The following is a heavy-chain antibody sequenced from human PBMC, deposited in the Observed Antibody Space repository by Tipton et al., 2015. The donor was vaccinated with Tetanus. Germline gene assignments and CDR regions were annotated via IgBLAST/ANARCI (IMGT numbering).Heavy chain of an antibody. CDR3: ARHAGAGATIWGTDY. V-gene: IGHV4-59*08. CDR1: GASISNFY. CDR2: VSSSGRT. J-gene: IGHJ4*02. D-gene: IGHD3-9*01. Sequence: TLSLTCTVSGASISNFYWSWIRQPPGKGLEWIAYVSSSGRTNYNPSLKSRVTISVDASKNQFSLELTSVTAADTAVYYCARHAGAGATIWGTDYWGQGTLVTVSS.